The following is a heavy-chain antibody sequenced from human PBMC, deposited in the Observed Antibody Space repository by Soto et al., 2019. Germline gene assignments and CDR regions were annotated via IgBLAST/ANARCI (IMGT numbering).Heavy chain of an antibody. CDR2: IFYSGST. CDR1: DDSISSYY. V-gene: IGHV4-59*08. D-gene: IGHD3-9*01. CDR3: ARHPVTLYDNNNRKWPGAFDI. J-gene: IGHJ3*02. Sequence: PSETLSLTCTVSDDSISSYYWSWIRQPPGKRLEWIGYIFYSGSTKYNSSLKSRVAISLDMSKNQFSLTLTAVTAADTAMYFCARHPVTLYDNNNRKWPGAFDIWGQGTMVTVSS.